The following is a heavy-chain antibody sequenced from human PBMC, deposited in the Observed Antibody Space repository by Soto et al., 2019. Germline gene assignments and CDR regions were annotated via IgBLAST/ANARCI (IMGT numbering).Heavy chain of an antibody. V-gene: IGHV3-48*02. J-gene: IGHJ3*02. CDR3: ASVEMATIYDAFHI. D-gene: IGHD5-12*01. CDR1: GFTFSSYS. Sequence: PGGSLRLSCAASGFTFSSYSMNWVRQAPGKGLEWVSYISSSSSTIYYADSVKGRFTISRDNAKNSLYLQMNSLRDEDTAVYYCASVEMATIYDAFHIWGQGTMVTVSS. CDR2: ISSSSSTI.